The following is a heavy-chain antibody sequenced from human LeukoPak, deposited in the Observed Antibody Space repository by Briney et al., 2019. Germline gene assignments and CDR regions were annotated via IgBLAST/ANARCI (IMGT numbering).Heavy chain of an antibody. CDR2: IYTSGST. J-gene: IGHJ4*02. V-gene: IGHV4-61*02. D-gene: IGHD6-6*01. CDR3: ARAFFGYSSSAVAD. Sequence: SETLSLTCTVSGGSISSGSYYWSWIRQPAGKGLEWIGRIYTSGSTNYNPSLKSRVTISVDTSKNQFSLKLSSVTAADTAMYYCARAFFGYSSSAVADWGQGTLVTVSS. CDR1: GGSISSGSYY.